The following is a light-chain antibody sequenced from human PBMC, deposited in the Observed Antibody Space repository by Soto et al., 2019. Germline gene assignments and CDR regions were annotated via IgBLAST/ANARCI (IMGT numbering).Light chain of an antibody. J-gene: IGKJ5*01. V-gene: IGKV1-16*01. CDR2: TTS. Sequence: DIQLTQSPSSLSASVGDRVTITCRASQGISNLLAWHQQKPGKAPKSLIKTTSILQSGVPSRFSGSGSETDFTLTISGLQPEDFATYYCQKYSAYPRTFGQGTRLELK. CDR1: QGISNL. CDR3: QKYSAYPRT.